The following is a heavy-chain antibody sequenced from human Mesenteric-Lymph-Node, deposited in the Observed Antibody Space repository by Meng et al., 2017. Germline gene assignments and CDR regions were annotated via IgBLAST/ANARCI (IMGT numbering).Heavy chain of an antibody. Sequence: QVQLQQAGPGSVKPSQTLSLTCDISGEYVSSNSAAWHWIRQSPSRGLEWLGKTYYRSIWYSDYAVSLKSRITINADTSKNQFSLRLHSVTPEDTAVYYCARDRWATGNYYFESWGQGTLVTVSS. CDR2: TYYRSIWYS. CDR3: ARDRWATGNYYFES. J-gene: IGHJ4*02. V-gene: IGHV6-1*01. D-gene: IGHD4-23*01. CDR1: GEYVSSNSAA.